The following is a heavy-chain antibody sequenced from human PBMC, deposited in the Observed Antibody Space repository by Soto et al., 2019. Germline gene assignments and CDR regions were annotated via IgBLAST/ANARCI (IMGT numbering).Heavy chain of an antibody. CDR2: ISSSGSII. D-gene: IGHD2-8*01. CDR3: ARGQLIYAIYFDY. J-gene: IGHJ4*02. CDR1: GFTFSDYY. Sequence: QVQLVESGGGLVKPGGSLRLSCAASGFTFSDYYMGWVRQVPGKGLEWVSYISSSGSIIYYADSVKGRFTVSRDNAENSLFLQVNSLRAEDTAVYYCARGQLIYAIYFDYWGQGTLVTVSS. V-gene: IGHV3-11*01.